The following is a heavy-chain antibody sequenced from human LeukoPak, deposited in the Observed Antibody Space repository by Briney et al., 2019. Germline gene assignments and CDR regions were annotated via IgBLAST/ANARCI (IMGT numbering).Heavy chain of an antibody. V-gene: IGHV4-39*01. CDR3: ARHSYSNDWYEY. CDR1: GASINTTNYY. Sequence: SETLSLTCSVSGASINTTNYYWGWIRQPPGKGLEWIGSIYYSGSTYHSPSLKGRVTLSVDTSRNHFSLRLTSVSAADTAVYYCARHSYSNDWYEYWGQGTLVTVSS. J-gene: IGHJ4*02. D-gene: IGHD6-19*01. CDR2: IYYSGST.